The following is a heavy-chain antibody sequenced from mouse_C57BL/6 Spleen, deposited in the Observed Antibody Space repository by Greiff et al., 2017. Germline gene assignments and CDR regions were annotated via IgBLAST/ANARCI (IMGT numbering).Heavy chain of an antibody. CDR1: GFTFNTYA. Sequence: EVMLVESGGGLVQPKGSLKLSCAASGFTFNTYAMHWVRQAPGKGLEWVARIRSKSSNYATYYADSVKDRVTISRDDSQSMLYLQMNNLKTEYTAMYYCATTVSRGYAMDYWGQGTSVTVSS. CDR3: ATTVSRGYAMDY. V-gene: IGHV10-3*01. CDR2: IRSKSSNYAT. J-gene: IGHJ4*01. D-gene: IGHD1-1*01.